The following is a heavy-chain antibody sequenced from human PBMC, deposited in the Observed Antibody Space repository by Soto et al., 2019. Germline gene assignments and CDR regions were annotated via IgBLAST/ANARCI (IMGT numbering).Heavy chain of an antibody. D-gene: IGHD2-2*01. CDR1: GECISSGDSS. CDR2: VFRSGIS. Sequence: TLSLTCTVSGECISSGDSSWSWIRLQPGKGREWIGYVFRSGISFSNPSLTGRVSLSVATTKNQFCLRLTSVTPEDTAVYFCARGLGYCSTTSCTEDCFDPWGPGTLFTVSS. CDR3: ARGLGYCSTTSCTEDCFDP. V-gene: IGHV4-30-2*01. J-gene: IGHJ5*02.